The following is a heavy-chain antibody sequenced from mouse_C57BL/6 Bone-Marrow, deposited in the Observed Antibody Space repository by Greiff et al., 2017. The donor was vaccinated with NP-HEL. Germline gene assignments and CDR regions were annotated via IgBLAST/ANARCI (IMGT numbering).Heavy chain of an antibody. D-gene: IGHD2-1*01. Sequence: QVQLQQPGAELVRPGSSVKLSCKASGYTFTSYWMHWVKQRPIQGLEWIGNIDPSDSETHYNQKFKDKATLTVDKSSSTAYMQLSSLTSEDSAVYYCARLGGNYEAWFAYWGQGTLVTVSA. V-gene: IGHV1-52*01. CDR2: IDPSDSET. CDR3: ARLGGNYEAWFAY. J-gene: IGHJ3*01. CDR1: GYTFTSYW.